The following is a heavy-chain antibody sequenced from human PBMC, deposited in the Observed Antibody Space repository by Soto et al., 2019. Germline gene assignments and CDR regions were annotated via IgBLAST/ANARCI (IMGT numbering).Heavy chain of an antibody. V-gene: IGHV3-74*01. CDR3: ARDSGTGLDY. J-gene: IGHJ4*02. CDR1: GFTFSGYW. Sequence: GGSLRLSCAASGFTFSGYWMHWVRQAPGKGLVWVTRINTDGSTTRYADSVKGRFTFSRDNAKNMLYLQMNSLRAEDTAVYYCARDSGTGLDYWGQGTPVTVSS. CDR2: INTDGSTT.